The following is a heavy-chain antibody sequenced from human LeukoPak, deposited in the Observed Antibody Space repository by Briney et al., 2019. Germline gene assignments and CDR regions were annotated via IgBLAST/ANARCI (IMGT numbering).Heavy chain of an antibody. D-gene: IGHD2-2*01. J-gene: IGHJ6*03. CDR2: MNPNSGNT. CDR1: GYTFTSYD. CDR3: ARGQPYRSSTSCSYYYYYYYMDV. V-gene: IGHV1-8*01. Sequence: ASVKVSCKASGYTFTSYDINWVRQATGQGLEWMGWMNPNSGNTGYAQKFQGRVTMTRNTSISTAYMELSSLRSEDTAVYYCARGQPYRSSTSCSYYYYYYYMDVWGKGTTVTVSS.